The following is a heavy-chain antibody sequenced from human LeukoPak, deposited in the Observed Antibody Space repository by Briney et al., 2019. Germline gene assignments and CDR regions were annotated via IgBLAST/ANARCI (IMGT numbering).Heavy chain of an antibody. D-gene: IGHD3-22*01. CDR2: INADSSTI. J-gene: IGHJ4*02. CDR1: GFTFSTYN. V-gene: IGHV3-48*01. CDR3: VRDNSRGQSLGVIY. Sequence: GGSLRLSCAASGFTFSTYNMNWVRQAPGMWLEWISYINADSSTIQYADSVRGRFTTSRDNAKNSLYLQMNSLRAEDTAVYYCVRDNSRGQSLGVIYWGQGSLVTVSS.